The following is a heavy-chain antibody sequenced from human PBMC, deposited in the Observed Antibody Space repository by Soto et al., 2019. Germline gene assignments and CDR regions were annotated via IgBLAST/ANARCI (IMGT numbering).Heavy chain of an antibody. CDR1: GFNFIIHA. V-gene: IGHV3-30*04. J-gene: IGHJ4*02. Sequence: LRLSCAAPGFNFIIHALHWVRQAPGRRLEWVAVLSPNGKNQYYADSVKGRFTISSDTFTSTLFLQMTSLTPEDTAVYYRASGEDSYYDTRRHWGPGTMGTISS. CDR3: ASGEDSYYDTRRH. D-gene: IGHD3-22*01. CDR2: LSPNGKNQ.